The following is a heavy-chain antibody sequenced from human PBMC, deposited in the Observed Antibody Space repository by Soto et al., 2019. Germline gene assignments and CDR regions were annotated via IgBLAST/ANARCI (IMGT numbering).Heavy chain of an antibody. D-gene: IGHD3-3*01. V-gene: IGHV4-59*01. CDR2: IYYSGST. J-gene: IGHJ4*02. Sequence: SQTLSLTCTVSGGSISSYYWRWIRQPPGKGPERLGYIYYSGSTNYNPSLKSRVSISVDTSKNQFSLKLSSVTAAVTAVYYCARQLSTTQNYDFWRRAPAYFDYWGQGTLATVSS. CDR1: GGSISSYY. CDR3: ARQLSTTQNYDFWRRAPAYFDY.